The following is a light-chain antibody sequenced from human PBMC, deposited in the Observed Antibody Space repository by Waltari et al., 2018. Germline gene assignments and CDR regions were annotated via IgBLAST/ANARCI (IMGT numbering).Light chain of an antibody. J-gene: IGKJ2*01. Sequence: DIQMTQSPSTLSASVGDRVTITCRASQSISSLLAWYQQKPGKAPKLLIYKASSLESGVPSRFSGSGSGTEFTLTINNLQPDDFATYYCQQSYTTAYTFGQGTKLEIK. CDR2: KAS. CDR3: QQSYTTAYT. V-gene: IGKV1-5*03. CDR1: QSISSL.